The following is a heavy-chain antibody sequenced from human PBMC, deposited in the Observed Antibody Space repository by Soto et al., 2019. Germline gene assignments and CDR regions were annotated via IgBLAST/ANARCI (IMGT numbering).Heavy chain of an antibody. Sequence: PSETLSLTCAVSGFSIDTAYFWGWIRQTPGEGLVYIGLISHSGRTFSNPSLKSRLTISFDTAKNEFSLNLKSVTAADTAVYYCARGRGFRLLGVPLDSWGPGTPVTVSS. J-gene: IGHJ4*02. D-gene: IGHD3-10*01. CDR2: ISHSGRT. V-gene: IGHV4-38-2*01. CDR1: GFSIDTAYF. CDR3: ARGRGFRLLGVPLDS.